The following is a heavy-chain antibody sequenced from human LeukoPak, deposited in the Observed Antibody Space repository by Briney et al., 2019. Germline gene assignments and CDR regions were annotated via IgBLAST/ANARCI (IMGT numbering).Heavy chain of an antibody. V-gene: IGHV4-39*01. CDR2: IHFSGST. D-gene: IGHD1/OR15-1a*01. Sequence: SETLSLTCTVSGGSISSTSYYWGWIRQPPGKGLEWVATIHFSGSTYYNPSLKSRVTISVDKSKNQFSLKLTSVTAADTAVYYCVRHDSWNNDNWFDPWGQGTLVTVSS. CDR3: VRHDSWNNDNWFDP. CDR1: GGSISSTSYY. J-gene: IGHJ5*02.